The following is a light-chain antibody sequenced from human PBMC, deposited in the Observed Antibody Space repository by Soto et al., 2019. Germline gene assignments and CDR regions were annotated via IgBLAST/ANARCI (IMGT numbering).Light chain of an antibody. V-gene: IGKV1-13*02. CDR1: QGISSA. J-gene: IGKJ1*01. CDR3: QHYNSYSEA. CDR2: DAS. Sequence: AIQLTQSPSSLSASVGDRVTITCRASQGISSALAWYQQKPGKAPKLLIYDASSLESGVPSRFSGSGSGTDFTRTISSLQPEDFATYYCQHYNSYSEAFGQGTKVELK.